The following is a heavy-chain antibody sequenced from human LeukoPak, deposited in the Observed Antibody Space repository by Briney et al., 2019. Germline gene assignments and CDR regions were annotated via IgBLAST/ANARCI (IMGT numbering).Heavy chain of an antibody. J-gene: IGHJ6*02. V-gene: IGHV4-59*01. CDR3: ARAPADYYYYGMDV. Sequence: PSETLSLTCTVSGGSISSYYWSWIRQPPGKGLEWIRYIYSSGSTNYNPSLKSRVTISVDTSKNQFSLKLSSVTAADTAVYYCARAPADYYYYGMDVWGQGTTVTVSS. CDR1: GGSISSYY. CDR2: IYSSGST.